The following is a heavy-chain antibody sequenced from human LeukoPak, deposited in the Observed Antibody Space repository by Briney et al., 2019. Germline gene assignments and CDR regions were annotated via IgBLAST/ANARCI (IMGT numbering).Heavy chain of an antibody. Sequence: GGSLRLSCAASGFTFSSYAMSWVRQAPGKGLEWVSAISGSGGSTYYADSVKGRFTISRDNSKNTLYLRMNSLRAEDTAVYYCAKGRRFWELPTSFNYWGQGTLVTVSS. D-gene: IGHD3-3*01. CDR3: AKGRRFWELPTSFNY. V-gene: IGHV3-23*01. CDR2: ISGSGGST. CDR1: GFTFSSYA. J-gene: IGHJ4*02.